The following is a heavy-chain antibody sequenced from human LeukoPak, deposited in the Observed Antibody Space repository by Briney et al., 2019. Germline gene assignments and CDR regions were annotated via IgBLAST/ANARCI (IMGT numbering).Heavy chain of an antibody. V-gene: IGHV1-8*01. CDR3: ARGLNVLRYSDWLKHYYYGMDV. CDR1: GYTFTSYD. J-gene: IGHJ6*02. Sequence: ASVKVSCKASGYTFTSYDINWVRQATGQGLEWMGWMNPNSGNTGYAQKFQGRVTMTRNTSISTAYMELSSLRSEDTAVYYCARGLNVLRYSDWLKHYYYGMDVWGQGTTVTVSS. CDR2: MNPNSGNT. D-gene: IGHD3-9*01.